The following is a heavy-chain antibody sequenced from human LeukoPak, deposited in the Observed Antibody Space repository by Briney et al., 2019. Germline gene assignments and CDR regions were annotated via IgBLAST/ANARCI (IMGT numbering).Heavy chain of an antibody. CDR2: FDPEDGKT. D-gene: IGHD3-22*01. CDR1: GYTLTELS. Sequence: GASVKVSSKVSGYTLTELSMQWVRQAPGKGLEWMGGFDPEDGKTIYAQKFQGRVTMTEDTSTDTAYMELSSLRSEDTAVYYCATRPYDTSGYYYYYFDYWGRGTLVTVSS. J-gene: IGHJ4*02. CDR3: ATRPYDTSGYYYYYFDY. V-gene: IGHV1-24*01.